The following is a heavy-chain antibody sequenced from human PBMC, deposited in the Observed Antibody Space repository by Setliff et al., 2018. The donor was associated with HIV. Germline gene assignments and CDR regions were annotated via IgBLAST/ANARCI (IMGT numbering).Heavy chain of an antibody. CDR1: GFTFTDYW. J-gene: IGHJ6*02. CDR2: IYPGDSDT. V-gene: IGHV5-51*01. Sequence: GESLKISCKASGFTFTDYWIGWVRQMPGRGLEWMGIIYPGDSDTRYSPSFRGQVTISADKSISTAYLQWSSLKASDTAMYYCARLSTTVTPYYGMDVWGQGTTVTSP. CDR3: ARLSTTVTPYYGMDV. D-gene: IGHD4-17*01.